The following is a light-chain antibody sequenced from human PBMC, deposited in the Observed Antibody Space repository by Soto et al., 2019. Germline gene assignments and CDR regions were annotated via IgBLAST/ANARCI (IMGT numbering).Light chain of an antibody. V-gene: IGKV4-1*01. Sequence: DIVMTQSPDSLAVSLGERATINCKSSQSILYSPNNKNYLAWYQQKPGQPPKLLIYWASTRESGVPDRFSGSGSGTDFTLTISSLQAEDVAVYYCQQYYNTTQHFGQGTKVEI. CDR3: QQYYNTTQH. J-gene: IGKJ1*01. CDR1: QSILYSPNNKNY. CDR2: WAS.